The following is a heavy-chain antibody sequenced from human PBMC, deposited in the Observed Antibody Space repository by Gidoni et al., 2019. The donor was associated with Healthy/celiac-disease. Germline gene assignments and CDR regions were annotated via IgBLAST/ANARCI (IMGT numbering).Heavy chain of an antibody. V-gene: IGHV3-21*01. CDR2: ISSSSSYI. CDR3: ARDPDSSSRGNY. J-gene: IGHJ4*02. CDR1: GFTFSSYS. Sequence: EVQLVESGGGLVKPGGSLRLSCAASGFTFSSYSMNWVRQAPGKGLEWVSSISSSSSYIYYADSVKGRFTISRDNAKNSLYLQMNSLRAEDTAVYYCARDPDSSSRGNYWGQGTLVTVSS. D-gene: IGHD6-6*01.